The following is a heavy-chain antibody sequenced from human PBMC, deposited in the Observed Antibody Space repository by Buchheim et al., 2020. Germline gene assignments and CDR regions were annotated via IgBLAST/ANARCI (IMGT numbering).Heavy chain of an antibody. Sequence: QVQLVQSGAEVKKPGSSVKVSCKASGGTFSSYAISWVRQAPGQGLEWMGRIIPILGIANYAQKFQGRVTITADKSTSTAYMELSSPRSEDTAVYYCARAGSPTYYYDSSGYYPFDYWGQGTL. D-gene: IGHD3-22*01. CDR2: IIPILGIA. V-gene: IGHV1-69*04. CDR3: ARAGSPTYYYDSSGYYPFDY. J-gene: IGHJ4*02. CDR1: GGTFSSYA.